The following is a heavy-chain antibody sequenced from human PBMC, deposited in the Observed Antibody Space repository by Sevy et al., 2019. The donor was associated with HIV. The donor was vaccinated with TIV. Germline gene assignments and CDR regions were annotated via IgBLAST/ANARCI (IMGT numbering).Heavy chain of an antibody. CDR3: AREGGHVNIFGVVPRDAMDV. Sequence: GGSLRLSCAASGFTFSPYSMNWVRQAPGKGLEWVSSISSSSSYIYYEASVKGRSIISRDNAKNSLYLQMNSLRAEDTAVYYCAREGGHVNIFGVVPRDAMDVWGQGTTVTVSS. J-gene: IGHJ6*02. CDR2: ISSSSSYI. CDR1: GFTFSPYS. D-gene: IGHD3-3*02. V-gene: IGHV3-21*01.